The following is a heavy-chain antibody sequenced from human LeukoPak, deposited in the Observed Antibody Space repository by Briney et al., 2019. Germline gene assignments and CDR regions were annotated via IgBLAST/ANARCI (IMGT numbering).Heavy chain of an antibody. J-gene: IGHJ6*02. D-gene: IGHD2-2*01. CDR3: TKEVVEAAQGYFSSAMDV. Sequence: PGGSLRLSCAASGLTFSSYAMHWVRQAPGKGLEWVAVISYDGSNKYYADSVKGRFTISRDNSKNTLYLQMNSLRAEDTAVYYCTKEVVEAAQGYFSSAMDVWGQGTTVTVSS. CDR2: ISYDGSNK. V-gene: IGHV3-30*04. CDR1: GLTFSSYA.